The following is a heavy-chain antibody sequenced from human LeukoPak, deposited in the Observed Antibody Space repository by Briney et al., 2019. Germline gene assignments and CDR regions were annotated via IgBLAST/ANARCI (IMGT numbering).Heavy chain of an antibody. CDR2: IKQDASER. CDR3: ATDGGPFDH. Sequence: GGSLRLSCAASGFTFSSYWMSWVRQAPGKGLEWVANIKQDASERYYADSVRGRFTISRDNGRNYQYLQMNSLRVEDTAIYYCATDGGPFDHWGQGILVTVSS. J-gene: IGHJ4*02. D-gene: IGHD3-3*01. V-gene: IGHV3-7*01. CDR1: GFTFSSYW.